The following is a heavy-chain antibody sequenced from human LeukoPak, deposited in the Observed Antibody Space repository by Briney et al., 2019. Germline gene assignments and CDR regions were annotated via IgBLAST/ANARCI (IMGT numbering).Heavy chain of an antibody. CDR2: ISSSSSYI. CDR1: GFTFSGYS. D-gene: IGHD1-7*01. CDR3: ATAPNPPLLELIWPWFFDY. J-gene: IGHJ4*02. Sequence: PGGSLRLSCAASGFTFSGYSLNWVRQAPGKGLEWVSSISSSSSYIYYADSVKGRFTISRDNAKNSLYLQMNSLRAEDTAVYYCATAPNPPLLELIWPWFFDYWGQGTLVTVSS. V-gene: IGHV3-21*01.